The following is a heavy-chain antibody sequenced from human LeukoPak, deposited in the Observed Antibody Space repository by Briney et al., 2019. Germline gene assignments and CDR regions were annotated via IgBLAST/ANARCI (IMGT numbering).Heavy chain of an antibody. CDR1: GFTFSSYS. CDR3: ARDTGTDFDY. Sequence: PGGSLRLSCAASGFTFSSYSMNWVRQAPGKGLEWVSSISSSSSYIYYADSVKGRFTISRDNAKNSLCLQMNSLRAEDTAVYYCARDTGTDFDYWGQGTLVTVSS. J-gene: IGHJ4*02. V-gene: IGHV3-21*01. CDR2: ISSSSSYI. D-gene: IGHD1-1*01.